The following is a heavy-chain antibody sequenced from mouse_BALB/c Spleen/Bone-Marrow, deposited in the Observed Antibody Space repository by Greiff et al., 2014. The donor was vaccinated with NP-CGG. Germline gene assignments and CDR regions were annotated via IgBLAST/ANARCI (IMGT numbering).Heavy chain of an antibody. CDR3: ASQGDYGSFDY. D-gene: IGHD1-1*02. Sequence: VKLVESGAELARPGASVKLSCKASGYTFTSYWMQWVKQRPGQGLEWIGAIYPGDGDTRYTQKFKGKATLTADKSSSTAYMQLSSLASEDSAVYYCASQGDYGSFDYWGQGPTLTVPS. CDR2: IYPGDGDT. V-gene: IGHV1-87*01. CDR1: GYTFTSYW. J-gene: IGHJ2*01.